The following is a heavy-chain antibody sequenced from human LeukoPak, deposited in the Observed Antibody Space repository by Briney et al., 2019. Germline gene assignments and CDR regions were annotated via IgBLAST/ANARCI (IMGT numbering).Heavy chain of an antibody. CDR3: ARLDGSDSSGHYSFDY. CDR2: IYSGGYT. J-gene: IGHJ4*02. D-gene: IGHD3-22*01. CDR1: GFTVSSNY. Sequence: PGGSLRLSCAASGFTVSSNYMSWVRQAPGKGLEWVSVIYSGGYTYYADSVKGRFTISRDNSKNTLYLQMNSLRVEDTAVYYCARLDGSDSSGHYSFDYWGQGTLVTVSS. V-gene: IGHV3-53*01.